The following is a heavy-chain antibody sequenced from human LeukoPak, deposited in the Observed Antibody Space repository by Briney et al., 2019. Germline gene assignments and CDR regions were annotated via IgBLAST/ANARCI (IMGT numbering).Heavy chain of an antibody. D-gene: IGHD4-11*01. V-gene: IGHV3-33*03. CDR3: AKDPLYNNYTNWFDP. CDR1: GFTFSNYG. CDR2: MWYDESNE. J-gene: IGHJ5*02. Sequence: GGSLRLSCAASGFTFSNYGMHWVRQAPGKGLEWVAVMWYDESNEYSGDSVKGRFTISRDKSKNTLYLQMNSLRAEDTAVFYCAKDPLYNNYTNWFDPWGQGTLVTVSS.